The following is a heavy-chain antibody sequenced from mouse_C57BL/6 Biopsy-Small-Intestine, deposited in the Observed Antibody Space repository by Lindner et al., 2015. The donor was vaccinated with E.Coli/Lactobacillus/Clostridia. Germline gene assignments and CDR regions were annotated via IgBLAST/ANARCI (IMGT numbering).Heavy chain of an antibody. D-gene: IGHD1-1*01. Sequence: GLEWIGEISPGSGSTNYNEKFKGKATFTADTFSNTAYMQLSSLTTEDSAIYYCARRVVARGYYFDYWGQGTTLTVSS. J-gene: IGHJ2*01. V-gene: IGHV1-9*01. CDR3: ARRVVARGYYFDY. CDR2: ISPGSGST.